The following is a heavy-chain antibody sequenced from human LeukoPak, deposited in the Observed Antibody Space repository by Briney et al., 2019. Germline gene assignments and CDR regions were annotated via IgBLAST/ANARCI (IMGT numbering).Heavy chain of an antibody. Sequence: PGGSLRFSCSASGFTFSRYAMHWVRQAPGKGLKYVSGINDNGGRKHYGDSVRVRFSISRDNSKNTLHLQMSTLRATDMALYYCVKDVGGSYAFDYWGQGILVTVDS. J-gene: IGHJ4*02. V-gene: IGHV3-64D*09. D-gene: IGHD1-26*01. CDR3: VKDVGGSYAFDY. CDR2: INDNGGRK. CDR1: GFTFSRYA.